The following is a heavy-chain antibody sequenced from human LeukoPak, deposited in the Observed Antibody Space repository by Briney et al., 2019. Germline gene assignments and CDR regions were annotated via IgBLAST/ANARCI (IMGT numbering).Heavy chain of an antibody. D-gene: IGHD3-10*01. CDR1: GGSISSSSYY. Sequence: PSETLSLTCTVSGGSISSSSYYFDWIRQTPGKGLEWIGNIYYSGSTLYNPSLKSRVTISVDTSKNQFSLKLSSVTAADTAVYYCATDGAVVRGIIDYWGQGTLVTVSS. CDR3: ATDGAVVRGIIDY. J-gene: IGHJ4*02. CDR2: IYYSGST. V-gene: IGHV4-39*07.